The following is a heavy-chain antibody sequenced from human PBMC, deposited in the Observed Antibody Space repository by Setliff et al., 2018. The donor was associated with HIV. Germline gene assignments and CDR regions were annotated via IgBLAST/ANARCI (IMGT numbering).Heavy chain of an antibody. CDR2: IYYSGST. D-gene: IGHD4-17*01. J-gene: IGHJ4*02. V-gene: IGHV4-38-2*01. CDR1: GYSISSGYY. Sequence: SETLSLTCAVSGYSISSGYYWGWIRQPPGKGLEWIGSIYYSGSTYYNPSLKSRLTMSVDTSKSQFSLRLESMTAADTAMYYCARVSTAVTAAPLDYWSQGTLVTVSS. CDR3: ARVSTAVTAAPLDY.